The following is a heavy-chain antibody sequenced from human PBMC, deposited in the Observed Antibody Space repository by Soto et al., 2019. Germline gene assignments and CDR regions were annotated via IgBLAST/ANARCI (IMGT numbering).Heavy chain of an antibody. J-gene: IGHJ5*02. V-gene: IGHV4-4*07. CDR2: IYTTRSP. D-gene: IGHD4-17*01. Sequence: SAPLSLTCTVSGDYVSKYYWNWIRQPAGKGLEWIGRIYTTRSPNYNPSLKSRVTMSVDTSKNQFSLKLNLSSVTAADTAVYYCARSPAYGDYANLDTWGQGTLVTVSS. CDR3: ARSPAYGDYANLDT. CDR1: GDYVSKYY.